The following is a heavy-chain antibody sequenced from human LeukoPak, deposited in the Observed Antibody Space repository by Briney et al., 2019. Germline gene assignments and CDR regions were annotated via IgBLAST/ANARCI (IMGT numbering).Heavy chain of an antibody. CDR3: ARPTTYYYDSSGPKGAFDI. D-gene: IGHD3-22*01. CDR1: GYRFTSYW. V-gene: IGHV5-51*01. J-gene: IGHJ3*02. Sequence: GASLRISCNSSGYRFTSYWISWGRQMPGKGLEWMGIIYPGDSDTRYSPSFQGQVTISADKSISTAYLQWSSLKASDTAMYYCARPTTYYYDSSGPKGAFDIWGQGTMVTVSS. CDR2: IYPGDSDT.